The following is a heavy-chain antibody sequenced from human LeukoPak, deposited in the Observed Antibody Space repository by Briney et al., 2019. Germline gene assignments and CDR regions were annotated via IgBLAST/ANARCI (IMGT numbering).Heavy chain of an antibody. D-gene: IGHD3-10*01. J-gene: IGHJ6*03. V-gene: IGHV4-4*07. CDR1: GDSISNYY. CDR3: ARAPQGGSSSRYYYYYYYINV. CDR2: IYSSGST. Sequence: SETLSLTCTVSGDSISNYYWNWIRQPAGQGLEWIGRIYSSGSTNYNPSLKTRLTMSVDTSKNQFSLKLSSVTAADTAVYYCARAPQGGSSSRYYYYYYYINVWGKGTSVTISS.